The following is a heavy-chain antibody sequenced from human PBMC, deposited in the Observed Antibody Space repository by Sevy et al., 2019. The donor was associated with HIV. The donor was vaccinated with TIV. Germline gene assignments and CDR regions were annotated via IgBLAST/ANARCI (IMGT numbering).Heavy chain of an antibody. J-gene: IGHJ6*02. D-gene: IGHD3-3*01. CDR2: ISYDGSKK. V-gene: IGHV3-30-3*01. Sequence: GGSLRLSCAASGFTFSTYAMHWVRQAPGKGLEWVAIISYDGSKKYYADSVKGRFTISRDNSKNTLYLQMNSLTAEDTAVYYCTRALYYDFWSTYYYGMDVWGHGTTVTVSS. CDR1: GFTFSTYA. CDR3: TRALYYDFWSTYYYGMDV.